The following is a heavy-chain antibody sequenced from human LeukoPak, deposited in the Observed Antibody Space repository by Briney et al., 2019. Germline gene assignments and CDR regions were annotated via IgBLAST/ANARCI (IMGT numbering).Heavy chain of an antibody. CDR1: GFTFSSYA. V-gene: IGHV3-33*08. D-gene: IGHD4-17*01. J-gene: IGHJ5*02. CDR2: IWYDGSNK. CDR3: ARAYGDVLNWFDP. Sequence: GGSLRLSCAASGFTFSSYAMSWVRQAPGKGLEWVAVIWYDGSNKYYADSVKGRFTISRDNSKNTLYLQMNSLRAEDTAVYYCARAYGDVLNWFDPWGQGTLVTVSS.